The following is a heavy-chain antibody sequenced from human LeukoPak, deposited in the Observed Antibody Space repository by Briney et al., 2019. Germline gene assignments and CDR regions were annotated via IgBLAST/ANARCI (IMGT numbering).Heavy chain of an antibody. J-gene: IGHJ3*02. CDR1: GGSFSGYY. Sequence: SETLSLTCAVYGGSFSGYYWSWIRQPPGKGLEWIGEINHSGSTNYNPSLKSRVTISVDTSKNQFSLKLSSVTAADTAVYYCAKRKIRYGRVDALDIWGQGTMVTVSS. CDR2: INHSGST. V-gene: IGHV4-34*01. CDR3: AKRKIRYGRVDALDI. D-gene: IGHD3-9*01.